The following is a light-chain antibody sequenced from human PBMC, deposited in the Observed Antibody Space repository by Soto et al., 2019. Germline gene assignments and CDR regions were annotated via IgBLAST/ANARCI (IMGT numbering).Light chain of an antibody. CDR3: QQYNNWPHT. J-gene: IGKJ2*01. CDR2: GAS. CDR1: QSISSL. Sequence: EIVLTQSPGTLSLSPGERATLSCRASQSISSLLAWYQQKPGQAPRLLIYGASTRATGIPARFSGSGSGADFTLTISSLQSEDFAVYYCQQYNNWPHTFGQGTKVDIK. V-gene: IGKV3-15*01.